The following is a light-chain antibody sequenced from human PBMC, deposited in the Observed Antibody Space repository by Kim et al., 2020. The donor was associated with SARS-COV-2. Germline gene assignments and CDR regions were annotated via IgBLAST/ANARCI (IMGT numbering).Light chain of an antibody. Sequence: GQRGTIACSGSSSNIRSNPVNWYQQLPRTAPKLRICSNNQRPSGVPDRFSGSKSGTSASLAISGLQSEDEADYYCAAWDDSLNGPVFGGGTKLTVL. CDR1: SSNIRSNP. J-gene: IGLJ3*02. V-gene: IGLV1-44*01. CDR2: SNN. CDR3: AAWDDSLNGPV.